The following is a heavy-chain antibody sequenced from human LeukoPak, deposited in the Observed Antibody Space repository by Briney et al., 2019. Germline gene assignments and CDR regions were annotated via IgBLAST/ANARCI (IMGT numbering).Heavy chain of an antibody. CDR1: RFTLNTYW. D-gene: IGHD5-12*01. CDR2: INGDGSST. CDR3: ARGLAARGATMDV. Sequence: PGGSLRLSCAASRFTLNTYWMHWVRQAPGKGLVWVSRINGDGSSTTYADSVKGRFTISRDNAKNTLYLQMNSLRAEDTAVYYCARGLAARGATMDVWGKGTTVTVSS. V-gene: IGHV3-74*01. J-gene: IGHJ6*03.